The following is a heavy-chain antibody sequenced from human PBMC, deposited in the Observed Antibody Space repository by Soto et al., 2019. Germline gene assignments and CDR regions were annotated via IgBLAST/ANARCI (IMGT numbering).Heavy chain of an antibody. CDR1: GFTFSSYA. CDR3: AKDPLLLEDIVLMVYAYFDY. Sequence: GGSLRLSCAASGFTFSSYAMSWVRQAPGKGLEWVSAISGSGGSTYYADSVKGRFTISRDNSKNTLYLKMNSLRAEDTAVYYCAKDPLLLEDIVLMVYAYFDYWGQGTLVTVSS. CDR2: ISGSGGST. V-gene: IGHV3-23*01. J-gene: IGHJ4*02. D-gene: IGHD2-8*01.